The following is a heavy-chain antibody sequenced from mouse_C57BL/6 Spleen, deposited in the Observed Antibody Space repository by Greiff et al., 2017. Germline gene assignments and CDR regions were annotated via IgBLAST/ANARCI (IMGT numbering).Heavy chain of an antibody. J-gene: IGHJ4*01. CDR2: IWRGGST. CDR1: GFSLTSYG. V-gene: IGHV2-5*01. Sequence: VHLVESGPGLVQPSQSLSITCTVSGFSLTSYGVHWVRQSPGKGLEWLGVIWRGGSTDYNAAFMSRLSITKDNSKSQVFFKMNSLQADDTAIYYCAKRDYYGSSYAMDYWGQGTSVTVSS. D-gene: IGHD1-1*01. CDR3: AKRDYYGSSYAMDY.